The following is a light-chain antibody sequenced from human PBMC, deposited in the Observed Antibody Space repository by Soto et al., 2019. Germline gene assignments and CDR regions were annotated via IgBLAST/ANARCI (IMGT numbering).Light chain of an antibody. V-gene: IGKV3D-20*01. CDR3: QQYGTSRWT. CDR1: QNVSNSY. CDR2: DAS. Sequence: EIVLTQSPATLSLSPGERATLSCGASQNVSNSYLAWYQQKPGLAPRLLIYDASSRAIGIPDRFSGSGSAAAFTITIISLEPEDFAVYYFQQYGTSRWTFGQGTKVEIK. J-gene: IGKJ1*01.